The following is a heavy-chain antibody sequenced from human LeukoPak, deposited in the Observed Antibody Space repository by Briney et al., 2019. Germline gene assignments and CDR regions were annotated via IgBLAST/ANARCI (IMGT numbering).Heavy chain of an antibody. D-gene: IGHD4-17*01. CDR2: IKQDGSEK. CDR1: GFTFSEYW. CDR3: ARDPAVTTSGVFQH. Sequence: PGGSLRLSCGASGFTFSEYWMSWVRQAPGKGLEWVANIKQDGSEKNYVDSVEGRFTISRDNAKNSLYLQMNSLRVEDTAVYYCARDPAVTTSGVFQHWGQGTLVTVSS. J-gene: IGHJ1*01. V-gene: IGHV3-7*01.